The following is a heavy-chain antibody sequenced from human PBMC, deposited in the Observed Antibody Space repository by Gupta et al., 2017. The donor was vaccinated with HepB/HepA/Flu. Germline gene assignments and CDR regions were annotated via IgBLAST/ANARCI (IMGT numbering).Heavy chain of an antibody. J-gene: IGHJ4*02. Sequence: EVQLLESAGGLVQPGGSMRLSCAASGFTFSSYDMSWARQAPGKGLEWVSIITASGGATYYADSVKGRFTISRDNSKNTLFLQMESLRGEDTAIFYCVRKPSGTYPFDYWGQGTLVTVYS. CDR1: GFTFSSYD. CDR3: VRKPSGTYPFDY. D-gene: IGHD3-10*01. CDR2: ITASGGAT. V-gene: IGHV3-23*01.